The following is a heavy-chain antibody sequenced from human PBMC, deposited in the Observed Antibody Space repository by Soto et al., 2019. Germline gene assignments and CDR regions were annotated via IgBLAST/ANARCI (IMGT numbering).Heavy chain of an antibody. CDR2: ISSSSSTI. J-gene: IGHJ5*02. CDR1: GFTFSSYS. Sequence: EVQLVESGGGLVQPGGSLRLSCAASGFTFSSYSMNWVRQAPGKGLEWVSYISSSSSTIYYADSVKGRFTISRDNAKNSLYLQMNSLRDEDTAVYYCARDLRDVYDFWSGYLSWFDPWGQGTLVTVSS. CDR3: ARDLRDVYDFWSGYLSWFDP. V-gene: IGHV3-48*02. D-gene: IGHD3-3*01.